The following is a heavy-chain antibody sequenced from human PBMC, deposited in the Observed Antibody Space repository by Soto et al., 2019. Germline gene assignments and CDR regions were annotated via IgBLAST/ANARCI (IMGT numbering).Heavy chain of an antibody. V-gene: IGHV1-18*01. D-gene: IGHD6-13*01. Sequence: QVRLLQSGAEVKKPGASVKVSCKSSGYIFTSYRINWVRQAPGQGPEWLGWITADNGNTDYPQKLQGRVTMTTDTSTSTAYMELRSLTSEDTAVYYCARDRRGMAAAGGGRDAWGRGTTV. CDR3: ARDRRGMAAAGGGRDA. CDR1: GYIFTSYR. CDR2: ITADNGNT. J-gene: IGHJ6*02.